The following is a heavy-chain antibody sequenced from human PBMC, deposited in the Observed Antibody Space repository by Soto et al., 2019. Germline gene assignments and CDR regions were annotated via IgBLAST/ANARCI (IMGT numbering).Heavy chain of an antibody. Sequence: LRLSCAASGFTFSSYGMHWVRQAPGKGLEWVAVISYDGSNKYYADSVKGRFTISRDNSKNTLYLQMNSLRAEDTAVYYCAKDRSRSGSYYDFDYWGQGTLVTVSS. D-gene: IGHD1-26*01. V-gene: IGHV3-30*18. CDR2: ISYDGSNK. CDR1: GFTFSSYG. CDR3: AKDRSRSGSYYDFDY. J-gene: IGHJ4*02.